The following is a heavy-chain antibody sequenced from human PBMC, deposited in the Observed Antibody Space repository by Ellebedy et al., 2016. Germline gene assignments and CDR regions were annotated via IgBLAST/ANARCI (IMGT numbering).Heavy chain of an antibody. V-gene: IGHV3-43D*03. CDR3: AKDIERLVQSAYFQH. Sequence: GESLKISCAASGFTFSDYYMSWIRQAPGKGLEWVSLISWDGGSTYYADSVKGRFTISRDNSKNSLYLQMNSLRAEDTALYYCAKDIERLVQSAYFQHWGQGTLVTVSS. J-gene: IGHJ1*01. CDR2: ISWDGGST. CDR1: GFTFSDYY. D-gene: IGHD6-13*01.